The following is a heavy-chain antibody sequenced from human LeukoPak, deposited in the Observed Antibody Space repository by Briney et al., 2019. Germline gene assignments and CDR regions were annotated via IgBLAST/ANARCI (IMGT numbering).Heavy chain of an antibody. CDR1: GFTFSSYS. CDR2: IKQDGSEK. Sequence: GGSLRLSCAASGFTFSSYSMNWVRQAPGKGLEWVANIKQDGSEKYYVDSVKGRFTISRDNAKNSLYLQMNSLRAEDTAVYYCARGGYCSSTSCYLDYWGQGTLVTVSS. J-gene: IGHJ4*02. D-gene: IGHD2-2*01. CDR3: ARGGYCSSTSCYLDY. V-gene: IGHV3-7*01.